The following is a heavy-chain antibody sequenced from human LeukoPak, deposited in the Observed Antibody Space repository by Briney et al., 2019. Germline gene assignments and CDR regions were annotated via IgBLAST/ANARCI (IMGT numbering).Heavy chain of an antibody. CDR1: GYTFTGYY. D-gene: IGHD2-2*01. Sequence: ASVKVSCKASGYTFTGYYMHWMRQAPGQGLEWMGWINPNSGGTNYAQKFQGRVTMTRDTSISTAYMELSRLRSDDTAVYYCAREGYCSSTSCSPGYWGQGTLVTVSS. V-gene: IGHV1-2*02. J-gene: IGHJ4*02. CDR2: INPNSGGT. CDR3: AREGYCSSTSCSPGY.